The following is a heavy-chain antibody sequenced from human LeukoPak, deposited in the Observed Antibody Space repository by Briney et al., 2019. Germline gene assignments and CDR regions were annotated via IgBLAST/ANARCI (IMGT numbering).Heavy chain of an antibody. CDR3: ARGFWPGHYLTYYYYGMDV. D-gene: IGHD3-3*01. CDR1: GFTFSNYW. CDR2: INHDGSST. Sequence: LTGGSLRLSCATSGFTFSNYWMHWVRQAPGKGLLWVSRINHDGSSTSYADSVKGRFTISRDNAKNTLYLQMNSLRAEDTAVYYCARGFWPGHYLTYYYYGMDVWGQGTTVTVSS. J-gene: IGHJ6*02. V-gene: IGHV3-74*01.